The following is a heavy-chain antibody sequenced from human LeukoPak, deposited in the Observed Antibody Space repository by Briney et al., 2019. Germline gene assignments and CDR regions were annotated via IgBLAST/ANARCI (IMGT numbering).Heavy chain of an antibody. Sequence: ASVKVSCKASGYTFTSYDINWVRQATGQGLEWMGWISTYNGNTNYAQKVQGRVTMTTDTSTTTAYMEVRSLKSDDTAVYYCARGPSQWLVTYYFDYWGQGTLVTVSS. CDR2: ISTYNGNT. J-gene: IGHJ4*02. CDR3: ARGPSQWLVTYYFDY. D-gene: IGHD6-19*01. V-gene: IGHV1-18*01. CDR1: GYTFTSYD.